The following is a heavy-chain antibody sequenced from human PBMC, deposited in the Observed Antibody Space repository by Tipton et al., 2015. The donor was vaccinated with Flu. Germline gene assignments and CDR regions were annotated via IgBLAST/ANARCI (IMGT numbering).Heavy chain of an antibody. J-gene: IGHJ6*02. V-gene: IGHV4-59*01. D-gene: IGHD1-1*01. CDR1: GGSINSSY. CDR3: ARVLGNSHSYGMDV. Sequence: TLSLTCSVSGGSINSSYWSWIRQSPGKGLEWIGNIQYSGHTNYNPSLKSRVTIAVDTSKNQFSLQLRSVTAADTAVYYCARVLGNSHSYGMDVWGQGTTVTVSS. CDR2: IQYSGHT.